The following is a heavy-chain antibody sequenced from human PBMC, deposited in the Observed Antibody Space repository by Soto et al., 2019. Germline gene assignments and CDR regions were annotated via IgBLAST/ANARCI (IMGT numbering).Heavy chain of an antibody. CDR2: ISVSVGST. D-gene: IGHD2-21*02. V-gene: IGHV3-23*01. CDR3: AKRDVPHSTSNAYFYDH. CDR1: GFPFAPST. J-gene: IGHJ4*02. Sequence: GGSLRLSCGVSGFPFAPSTMSWVRQAPGKGLEWVSTISVSVGSTYSADSVQGRFTVSSDISDNTLFLRMTSLTADDTAAYFCAKRDVPHSTSNAYFYDHWGQGVLVTVSS.